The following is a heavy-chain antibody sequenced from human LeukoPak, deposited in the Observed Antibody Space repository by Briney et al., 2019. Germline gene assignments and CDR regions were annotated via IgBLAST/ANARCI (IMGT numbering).Heavy chain of an antibody. Sequence: EASVKVSCKASGYTFTSYDINWVRQATGQGLEWMGWMNPNSGNAGYAQKFQGRVTITRNTSISTAYMELSSLRSEDTAVYYCARGRYLEWLLYTPPFGYFDYWGQGTLVTVSS. CDR1: GYTFTSYD. D-gene: IGHD3-3*01. CDR2: MNPNSGNA. CDR3: ARGRYLEWLLYTPPFGYFDY. J-gene: IGHJ4*02. V-gene: IGHV1-8*03.